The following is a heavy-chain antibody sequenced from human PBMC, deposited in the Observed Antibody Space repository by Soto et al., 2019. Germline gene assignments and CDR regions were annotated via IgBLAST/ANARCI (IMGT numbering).Heavy chain of an antibody. CDR2: IYHSGST. D-gene: IGHD4-17*01. J-gene: IGHJ4*02. CDR1: GGSISSGGYS. CDR3: ARSMTTVTTNDY. Sequence: QLRLQESGSGLVKPSQTLSLTCAVSGGSISSGGYSWSWIRQPPGKGLEWIGYIYHSGSTYYNPSRKGRVTISVDRSKTQFSLKLSSVTAADTAVYYCARSMTTVTTNDYWGQGSLVTVSS. V-gene: IGHV4-30-2*01.